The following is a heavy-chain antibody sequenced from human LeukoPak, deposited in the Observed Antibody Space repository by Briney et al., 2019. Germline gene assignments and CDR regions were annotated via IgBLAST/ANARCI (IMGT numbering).Heavy chain of an antibody. Sequence: ASVKVSCKASGYTFISYDIVWLRQATGQGLEWMGYMNPKSGNTDYVQDFQGRVTMTRDTSITTAYMELSGLRSEDTAVYYCARKIASTRLGVRYYYMDVWGEGTTVTISS. CDR3: ARKIASTRLGVRYYYMDV. CDR2: MNPKSGNT. J-gene: IGHJ6*03. D-gene: IGHD2-2*01. V-gene: IGHV1-8*01. CDR1: GYTFISYD.